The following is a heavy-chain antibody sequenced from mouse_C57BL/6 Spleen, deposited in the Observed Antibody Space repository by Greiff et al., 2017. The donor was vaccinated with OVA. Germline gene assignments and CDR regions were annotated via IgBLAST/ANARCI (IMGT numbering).Heavy chain of an antibody. V-gene: IGHV1-61*01. D-gene: IGHD3-2*02. CDR2: IYPSDSET. Sequence: QVQLQQPGAELVRPGSSVKLSCKASGYTFTSYWMDWVKQRPGQGLEWIGNIYPSDSETHYNQKFKDKATLTVDKSSSTAYMQLSSLTSEDSAVYYCAREAQATFAYWGQGTLVTVSA. CDR1: GYTFTSYW. J-gene: IGHJ3*01. CDR3: AREAQATFAY.